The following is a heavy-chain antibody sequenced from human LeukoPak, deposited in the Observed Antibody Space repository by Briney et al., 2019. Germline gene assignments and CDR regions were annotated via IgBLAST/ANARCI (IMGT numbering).Heavy chain of an antibody. CDR2: ISSSSSYI. J-gene: IGHJ4*02. V-gene: IGHV3-21*01. CDR3: ASGVGTEDDY. Sequence: GGSLRLACAASGFTFNSYTMNWVRQVPGKGLEWVSSISSSSSYIYYADSVKGRFTISRDNAENMLYLQMNSLRAEDTAVYYCASGVGTEDDYWGQGTQVTVSS. CDR1: GFTFNSYT. D-gene: IGHD7-27*01.